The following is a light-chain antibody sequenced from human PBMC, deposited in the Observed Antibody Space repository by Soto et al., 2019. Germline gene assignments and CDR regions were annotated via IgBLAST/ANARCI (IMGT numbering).Light chain of an antibody. V-gene: IGKV1-6*01. Sequence: AIQMTQSPSSLSASVGDRVTITCRSSQGIRNDLGWYQQKLGRAPKLLIYAASSLQSGVPSRFSGSGSGTDFTLTISSLQPEDFATYYCLQDHNYPLTFGGGTRVEIK. CDR1: QGIRND. CDR2: AAS. CDR3: LQDHNYPLT. J-gene: IGKJ4*01.